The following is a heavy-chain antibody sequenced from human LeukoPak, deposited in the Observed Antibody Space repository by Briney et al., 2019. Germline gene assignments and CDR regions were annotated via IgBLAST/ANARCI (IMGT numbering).Heavy chain of an antibody. CDR1: GYTFISYG. CDR3: ARVRRYCSSTSCYFFY. Sequence: ASVKVSCKASGYTFISYGISWVRQAPGQGLEWMGWISTYNGNTNYAQKFQGRVTMTRSTSISTAYMELSSLRSEDTAVYYCARVRRYCSSTSCYFFYWGQGTLVTVSS. CDR2: ISTYNGNT. V-gene: IGHV1-18*01. J-gene: IGHJ4*02. D-gene: IGHD2-2*01.